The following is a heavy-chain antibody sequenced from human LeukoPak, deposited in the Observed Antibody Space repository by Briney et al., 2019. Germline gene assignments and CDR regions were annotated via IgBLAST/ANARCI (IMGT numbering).Heavy chain of an antibody. V-gene: IGHV3-11*01. CDR3: ARARWVAATKYYFDY. D-gene: IGHD2-15*01. Sequence: GGSLRLSCAASGFTFSDYYMSWIRQAPGKGLEWVSFISNSGSTIYYAGSVKGRFTISRDNAKNSLYLQMNSLRAEDTAVYYCARARWVAATKYYFDYWGQGTLVTVSS. CDR2: ISNSGSTI. CDR1: GFTFSDYY. J-gene: IGHJ4*02.